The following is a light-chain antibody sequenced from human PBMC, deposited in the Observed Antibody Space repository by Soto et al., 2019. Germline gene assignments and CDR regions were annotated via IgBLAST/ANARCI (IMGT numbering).Light chain of an antibody. Sequence: IQMTQSPSTLSASVGDRVTITCRASQSISIWLAWYQQKPGKAPKLLIYKASSLESEVPSRFSGRGSGTEFTLTINSLQPDDSATYYCQQYNSDSTFGQGTKLEIK. CDR1: QSISIW. CDR3: QQYNSDST. CDR2: KAS. V-gene: IGKV1-5*03. J-gene: IGKJ1*01.